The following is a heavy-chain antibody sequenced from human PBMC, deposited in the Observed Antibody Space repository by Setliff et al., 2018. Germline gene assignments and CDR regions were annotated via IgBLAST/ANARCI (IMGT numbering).Heavy chain of an antibody. J-gene: IGHJ4*02. CDR1: GYNFAESI. Sequence: ASVKVSCKASGYNFAESIVSWVRQAPGQGLEWMGWISAYNGHTYSAQKFQARVTLTSDTSTSTAYMELKDLGSDDTAVYYCSRLVRFCTRTSCQRLSGGEFWGQGTLVTVSS. V-gene: IGHV1-18*01. CDR2: ISAYNGHT. CDR3: SRLVRFCTRTSCQRLSGGEF. D-gene: IGHD3-3*01.